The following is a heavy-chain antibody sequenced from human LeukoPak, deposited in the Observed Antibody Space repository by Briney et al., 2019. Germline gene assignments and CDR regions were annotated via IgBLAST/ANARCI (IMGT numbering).Heavy chain of an antibody. V-gene: IGHV3-23*01. J-gene: IGHJ4*02. CDR1: GFTFSSSA. Sequence: GGSLRLSCEASGFTFSSSAMSWVRKAPGKGLEWVPAISGSGGSTYYADSVKGRFTISRDNSKNTLYLQMNSLRAEDTAVYYCAKRTDSSGYYYVDYWGQGTLVTVSS. D-gene: IGHD3-22*01. CDR2: ISGSGGST. CDR3: AKRTDSSGYYYVDY.